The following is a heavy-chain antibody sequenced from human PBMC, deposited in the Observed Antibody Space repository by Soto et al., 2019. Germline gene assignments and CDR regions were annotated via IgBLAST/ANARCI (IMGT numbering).Heavy chain of an antibody. CDR3: VKDGGYSYGYGFNGHFDY. V-gene: IGHV3-64D*08. Sequence: PXGSLRLSCAASGFAVSSCAMSWVRQAPGKGLEYVSGISTSGGNTHDADSVKGRFTISRDNSKNTLYLQMSSLRAEDTAVYYCVKDGGYSYGYGFNGHFDYWGQGTLVTVSS. CDR2: ISTSGGNT. CDR1: GFAVSSCA. J-gene: IGHJ4*02. D-gene: IGHD5-18*01.